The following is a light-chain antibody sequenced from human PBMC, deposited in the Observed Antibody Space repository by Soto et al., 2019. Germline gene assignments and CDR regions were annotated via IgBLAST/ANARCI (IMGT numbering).Light chain of an antibody. CDR1: SSDVGGYNY. J-gene: IGLJ3*02. V-gene: IGLV2-8*01. CDR3: NSYAFSRDGV. Sequence: QSALTQPPSASGSPGQSVTISCTGTSSDVGGYNYVSWYQQHPGKAPKLMIYEVNKRPSGVPDRFSGSKSGNTASLTVSGLQAEDEADYYCNSYAFSRDGVFGGGTKVTVL. CDR2: EVN.